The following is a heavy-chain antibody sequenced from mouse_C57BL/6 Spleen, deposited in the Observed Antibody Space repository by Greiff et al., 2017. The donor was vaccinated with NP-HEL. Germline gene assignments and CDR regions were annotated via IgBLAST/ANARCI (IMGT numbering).Heavy chain of an antibody. Sequence: VQLQQSGAELVKPGASVKLSCTASGFNIKDYYMPWVKQRTEQGLEWIGRIDPEDGETKYAPKFQGRATITADTSSNTAYLQLSSLTSEDTAVYYCALTTVGAYWDFDVWGTGTTVTVSS. D-gene: IGHD1-1*01. CDR2: IDPEDGET. CDR1: GFNIKDYY. V-gene: IGHV14-2*01. CDR3: ALTTVGAYWDFDV. J-gene: IGHJ1*03.